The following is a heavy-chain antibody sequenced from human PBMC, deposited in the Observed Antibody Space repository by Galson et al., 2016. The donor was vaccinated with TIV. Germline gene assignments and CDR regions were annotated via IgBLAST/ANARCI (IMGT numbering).Heavy chain of an antibody. CDR1: GYAFTSCY. Sequence: SVKVSCKASGYAFTSCYIHWVRQAPGQGLEWMGIINPDGGTTVYAQKLQDRVTMTRGTSTSTVYMDLSSLRSDDTAVYFCASGPGDQWLLDYWGLGTLVTVSS. D-gene: IGHD6-19*01. CDR3: ASGPGDQWLLDY. V-gene: IGHV1-46*04. CDR2: INPDGGTT. J-gene: IGHJ4*02.